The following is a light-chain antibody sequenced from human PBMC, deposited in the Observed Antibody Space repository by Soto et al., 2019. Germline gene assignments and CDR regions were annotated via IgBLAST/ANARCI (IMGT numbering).Light chain of an antibody. CDR3: QKYDNGPFT. Sequence: DIQMTQSPSSLSASVGYRVTITCRATTGISHYLAWYQQRPGGVPKLLIHAASTLHSGVSSRFSGSGSWTDFTLTISSLQPEDVGTYYCQKYDNGPFTFGPGTKVDLK. J-gene: IGKJ3*01. V-gene: IGKV1-27*01. CDR1: TGISHY. CDR2: AAS.